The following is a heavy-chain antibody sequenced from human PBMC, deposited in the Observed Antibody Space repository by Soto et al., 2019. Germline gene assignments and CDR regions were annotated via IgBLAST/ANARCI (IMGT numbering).Heavy chain of an antibody. J-gene: IGHJ4*02. CDR1: GFTFSSYW. CDR2: IKQDGSEK. Sequence: GGSLRLSCAASGFTFSSYWMSWVRQAPGKGLEWVANIKQDGSEKYYVDSVKGRFTISRDNAKNSLYLQMNSLRAEDTAVYYCAREGYDYIWGSYRYTAAFDYWGQRTLVTVSS. V-gene: IGHV3-7*01. CDR3: AREGYDYIWGSYRYTAAFDY. D-gene: IGHD3-16*02.